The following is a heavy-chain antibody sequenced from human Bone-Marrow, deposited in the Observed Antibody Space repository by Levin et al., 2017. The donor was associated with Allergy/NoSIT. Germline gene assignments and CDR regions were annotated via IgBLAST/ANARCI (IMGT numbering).Heavy chain of an antibody. CDR3: TRDGAKGGGGDAFDI. CDR2: VYSSGRT. V-gene: IGHV4-4*07. Sequence: SETLSLTCTVSGGSISSYYWSWIRQPAGKGLEWIGRVYSSGRTNYNPSLESRVTMSVDTSKNQFSLKLDSVTAADTAVYYCTRDGAKGGGGDAFDIWDQGTMVTVSS. D-gene: IGHD1-26*01. J-gene: IGHJ3*02. CDR1: GGSISSYY.